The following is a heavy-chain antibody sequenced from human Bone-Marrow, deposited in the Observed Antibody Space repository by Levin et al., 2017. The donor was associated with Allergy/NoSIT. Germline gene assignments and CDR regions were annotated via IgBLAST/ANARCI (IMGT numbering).Heavy chain of an antibody. J-gene: IGHJ3*02. Sequence: GSLRLSCTVSGGSISSFYWSWIRQPPGKGLEWIGYVYYSGNTNYSPSLKSRVTISVDTSKNQFSLKLISLTAADAAVYYCARDGGRDAFDIWGQGTMVTVSS. CDR1: GGSISSFY. D-gene: IGHD2-15*01. CDR2: VYYSGNT. V-gene: IGHV4-59*01. CDR3: ARDGGRDAFDI.